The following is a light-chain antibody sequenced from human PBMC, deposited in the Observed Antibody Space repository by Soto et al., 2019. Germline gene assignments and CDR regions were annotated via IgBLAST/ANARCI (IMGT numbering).Light chain of an antibody. CDR1: SSDVGGYNY. J-gene: IGLJ1*01. Sequence: QSALTQPPSASGSPGQSVTISCTGTSSDVGGYNYVSWYQQHPGKAPKLMIYEVSKRPSGVPDCFSGSKSGNTASLTVSGLQAEDEADYYCSSYAGSNNRRVFGTGTKLTVL. V-gene: IGLV2-8*01. CDR3: SSYAGSNNRRV. CDR2: EVS.